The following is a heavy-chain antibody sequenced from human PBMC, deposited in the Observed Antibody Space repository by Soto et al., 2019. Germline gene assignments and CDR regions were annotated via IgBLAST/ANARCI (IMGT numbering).Heavy chain of an antibody. D-gene: IGHD1-26*01. V-gene: IGHV1-18*01. CDR1: GYTFINYN. CDR2: ISTSNGDT. CDR3: ARDITGATGDY. J-gene: IGHJ4*02. Sequence: GPGVKEPGASVRVSCKASGYTFINYNIFWVRQAPGQGLEWMGWISTSNGDTSYAQNFQGRVTMTTDTSTSTAYVELRSLRYDDTAVYYCARDITGATGDYWGQGTLVTVSS.